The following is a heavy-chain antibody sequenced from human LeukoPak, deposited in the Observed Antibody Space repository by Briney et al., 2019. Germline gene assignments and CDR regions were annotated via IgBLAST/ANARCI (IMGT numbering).Heavy chain of an antibody. CDR3: ARHVFEGYCSGGSCHHTFDP. V-gene: IGHV4-38-2*02. Sequence: NASETLSLTCTVSGYSISSGYYWGWIRQPPGKELEWIGTIYHNGNTYYSPSLKSRVTISVDTSKNQFSLKLTSVTAAGTAVYYCARHVFEGYCSGGSCHHTFDPWGQGTLVTVSS. CDR2: IYHNGNT. D-gene: IGHD2-15*01. J-gene: IGHJ5*02. CDR1: GYSISSGYY.